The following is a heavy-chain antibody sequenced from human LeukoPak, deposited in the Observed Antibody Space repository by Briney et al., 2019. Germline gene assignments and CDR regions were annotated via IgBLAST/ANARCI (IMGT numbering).Heavy chain of an antibody. CDR3: AREAGFTIFGEGNWFDP. V-gene: IGHV1-69*05. Sequence: SVKVSCKASGGTFSSYAISWVRQAPGQGLEWMGGIIPIFGTANYAQKFQGRVTITTDESTSTAYMELSSLRSEDTAVYYCAREAGFTIFGEGNWFDPWGQETLVTVSS. D-gene: IGHD3-3*01. CDR1: GGTFSSYA. J-gene: IGHJ5*02. CDR2: IIPIFGTA.